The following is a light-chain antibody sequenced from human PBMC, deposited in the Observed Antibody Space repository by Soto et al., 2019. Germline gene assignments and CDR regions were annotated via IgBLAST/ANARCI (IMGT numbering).Light chain of an antibody. J-gene: IGLJ3*02. V-gene: IGLV2-14*01. CDR1: SSDVGGYNY. CDR2: EVS. CDR3: SSYTSSSTWV. Sequence: QSVLTQPASVSGSPGQSITISCTGTSSDVGGYNYVSWYQQHPGKAPKLMIYEVSNRPSGVSNRFSGSKSGNTASLTISGLQAEDEAAYYCSSYTSSSTWVFGGGTKRTVL.